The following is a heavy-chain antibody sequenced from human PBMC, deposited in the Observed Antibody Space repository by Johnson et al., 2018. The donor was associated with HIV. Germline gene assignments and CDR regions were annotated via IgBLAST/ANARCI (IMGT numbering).Heavy chain of an antibody. CDR2: INWNGGST. J-gene: IGHJ3*02. CDR3: SKDQFHKGGGSLVDGFDI. D-gene: IGHD2-15*01. CDR1: RFTFDDYV. Sequence: VQLVESGGGVVRPGGSLRLSCAASRFTFDDYVMSWVRQAPGKGLEWVSGINWNGGSTGYVDSVKGRFTISRDNSKNTLYLQMNSLRAEDTAVYYCSKDQFHKGGGSLVDGFDIWGQGTMVTVSS. V-gene: IGHV3-20*04.